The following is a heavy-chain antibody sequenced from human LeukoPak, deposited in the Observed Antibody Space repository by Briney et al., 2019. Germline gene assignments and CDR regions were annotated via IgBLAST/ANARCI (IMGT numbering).Heavy chain of an antibody. D-gene: IGHD2-8*01. V-gene: IGHV3-7*01. J-gene: IGHJ4*02. Sequence: GGSLRLSCAASGISFSGNWMGWVRQAPGEGLEWVASIKYDGSAKYNADSVKGRFTISRDNAKNSLYLEMNSLTAEDTAVYYCAFSNAFKVWGQGTLVSVSS. CDR2: IKYDGSAK. CDR1: GISFSGNW. CDR3: AFSNAFKV.